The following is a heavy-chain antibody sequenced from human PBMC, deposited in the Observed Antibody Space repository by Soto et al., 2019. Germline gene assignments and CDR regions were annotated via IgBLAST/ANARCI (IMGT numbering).Heavy chain of an antibody. CDR2: INPNSGGT. V-gene: IGHV1-2*04. CDR3: ARATTVTTYAFDI. D-gene: IGHD4-17*01. J-gene: IGHJ3*02. CDR1: GYTFTGYY. Sequence: ASVKVSCKASGYTFTGYYMHWVRQAPGQGLEWMGWINPNSGGTNYAQKFQGWVTMTRDTSISTAYMELSRLRSDDTAVYYCARATTVTTYAFDIWGQGTMVTVSS.